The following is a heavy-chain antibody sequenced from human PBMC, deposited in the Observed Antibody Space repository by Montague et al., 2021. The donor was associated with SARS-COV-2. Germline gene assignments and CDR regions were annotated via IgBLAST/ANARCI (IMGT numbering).Heavy chain of an antibody. CDR3: ASPGVYYDSSGLLGFDY. D-gene: IGHD3-22*01. CDR2: IYYSGST. J-gene: IGHJ4*02. CDR1: GGSISSSSYY. Sequence: SETLSLTCTVSGGSISSSSYYWGWIRQPPGKGLEWIGSIYYSGSTYYSPSLKSRVTISVDTSKNQFSLKLSSVTAADTAVYYCASPGVYYDSSGLLGFDYWGQGTLVIVSS. V-gene: IGHV4-39*01.